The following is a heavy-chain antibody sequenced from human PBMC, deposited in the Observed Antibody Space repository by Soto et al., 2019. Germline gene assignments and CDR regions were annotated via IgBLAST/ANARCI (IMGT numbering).Heavy chain of an antibody. V-gene: IGHV3-73*02. CDR1: GFTFSGSA. J-gene: IGHJ4*02. D-gene: IGHD1-20*01. Sequence: EVQLVESGGGLVQPGGSLKLSCAASGFTFSGSAIHWVRQTSGRGLEWIGLIRSKPNNYATLYGASVRGRFTISRDDSKETAYLQMDRPETEGTGVYLWCRAGGLNGTTAHWGPGTLVTVSS. CDR2: IRSKPNNYAT. CDR3: CRAGGLNGTTAH.